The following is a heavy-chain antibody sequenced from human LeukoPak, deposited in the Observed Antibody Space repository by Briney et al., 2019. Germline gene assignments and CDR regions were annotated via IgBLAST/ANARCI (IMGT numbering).Heavy chain of an antibody. CDR2: INIAGSVT. J-gene: IGHJ3*01. V-gene: IGHV3-74*01. CDR3: ARENLAAAGDDNFDL. CDR1: GFNFSNYW. D-gene: IGHD6-13*01. Sequence: QPGGSLRLSCAASGFNFSNYWMHWVRQAPGKGLEWVSRINIAGSVTTYADSVKGRFTISRDNANNSLYLQMNSLRAEDTAMYYCARENLAAAGDDNFDLWGQGTIVTVSS.